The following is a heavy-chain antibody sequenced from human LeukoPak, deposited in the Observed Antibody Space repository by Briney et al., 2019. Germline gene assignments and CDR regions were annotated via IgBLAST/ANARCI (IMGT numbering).Heavy chain of an antibody. V-gene: IGHV3-23*01. J-gene: IGHJ4*02. CDR1: GFAFSSYA. D-gene: IGHD6-19*01. CDR3: AKPAAGGYSSGWDWFPRFDY. CDR2: ISGSGGST. Sequence: GGSLRLFCAASGFAFSSYAMSWVRQAPGKGLEWVSAISGSGGSTYYADSVKGRFTISRDNSKNTLYLQMNSLRAEDTAVYYCAKPAAGGYSSGWDWFPRFDYWGQGTLVTVSS.